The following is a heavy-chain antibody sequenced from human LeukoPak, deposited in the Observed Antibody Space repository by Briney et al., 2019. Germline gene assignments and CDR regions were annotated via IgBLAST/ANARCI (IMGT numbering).Heavy chain of an antibody. D-gene: IGHD5-18*01. V-gene: IGHV3-66*01. CDR1: EFSVGSNY. J-gene: IGHJ4*02. Sequence: GGSLRLSCAASEFSVGSNYMTWVRQAPGKGLEWVSLIYSGGSTYYADSVKGRFTISRDNSKNTLYLQMNSLRAEDTAVYYCAKGIEGGYSYGSALTFDYWGQGTLVTVSS. CDR2: IYSGGST. CDR3: AKGIEGGYSYGSALTFDY.